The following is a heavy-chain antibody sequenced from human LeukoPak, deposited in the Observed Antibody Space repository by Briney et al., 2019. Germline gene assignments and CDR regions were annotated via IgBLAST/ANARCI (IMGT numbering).Heavy chain of an antibody. Sequence: GGSLRLSCAASGFTFSSYSMNWVRQAPGKGLEWVSSISSSSSYMYYADSVKGRFTISRDNAKNSLYLQMNSLRAEDTAVYYCARGLVPSDVFDIWGQGTMVTVSS. CDR1: GFTFSSYS. CDR3: ARGLVPSDVFDI. CDR2: ISSSSSYM. V-gene: IGHV3-21*01. D-gene: IGHD6-6*01. J-gene: IGHJ3*02.